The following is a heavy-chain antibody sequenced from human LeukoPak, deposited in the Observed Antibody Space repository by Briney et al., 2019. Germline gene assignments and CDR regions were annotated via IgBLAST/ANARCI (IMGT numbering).Heavy chain of an antibody. V-gene: IGHV3-21*01. J-gene: IGHJ4*02. CDR3: ARALGTTVVTSTGY. CDR1: GFTFSSYS. CDR2: ISSSSSYI. Sequence: GGSLRLSCAASGFTFSSYSMNWVRQAPGKGLEWVSSISSSSSYIYYADSVKGRFTISRDNAKNSLYLQMNSLRAEDTAVYYCARALGTTVVTSTGYWGQGTLVTVSS. D-gene: IGHD4-23*01.